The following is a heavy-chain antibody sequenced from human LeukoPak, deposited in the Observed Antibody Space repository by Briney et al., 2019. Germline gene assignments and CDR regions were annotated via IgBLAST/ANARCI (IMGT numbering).Heavy chain of an antibody. V-gene: IGHV3-7*01. CDR3: TRVIVAVSGYSVYFDF. CDR1: GFSFSNHY. J-gene: IGHJ4*02. D-gene: IGHD6-19*01. Sequence: GGSLRLSCAASGFSFSNHYMRWIRQAPGKGLEWVANINEDGSNKWHLGSVKGRFTVSRDNARKALYLQMNSLEVQDTGVYYCTRVIVAVSGYSVYFDFWGQGALVSVSS. CDR2: INEDGSNK.